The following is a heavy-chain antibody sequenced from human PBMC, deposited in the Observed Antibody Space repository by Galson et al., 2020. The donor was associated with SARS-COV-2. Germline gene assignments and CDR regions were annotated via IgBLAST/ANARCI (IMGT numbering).Heavy chain of an antibody. CDR1: GFTFSNAW. CDR3: TTDGGSGWFGESTDAFDI. Sequence: GESLKISCAASGFTFSNAWMSWVRQAPGKGLEWVGRIKSKTDGGTTDYAAPVKGRFTISRDDSKNTLYLQMNSLKTEDTAVYYCTTDGGSGWFGESTDAFDIWGQGTMVTVSS. CDR2: IKSKTDGGTT. V-gene: IGHV3-15*01. D-gene: IGHD3-10*01. J-gene: IGHJ3*02.